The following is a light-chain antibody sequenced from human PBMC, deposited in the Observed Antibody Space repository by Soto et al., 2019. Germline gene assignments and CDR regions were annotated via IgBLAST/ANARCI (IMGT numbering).Light chain of an antibody. CDR3: QQANSFPIT. CDR1: QSFGTN. CDR2: GAS. J-gene: IGKJ5*01. V-gene: IGKV3-15*01. Sequence: EIVMTQSPATVSVSPGETATLSCRASQSFGTNLAWYQQTPGQAPRLFIYGASTRATGIPARFSGSGSGTEFTLTISSLQSEDFATYYCQQANSFPITFGQGTRLEIK.